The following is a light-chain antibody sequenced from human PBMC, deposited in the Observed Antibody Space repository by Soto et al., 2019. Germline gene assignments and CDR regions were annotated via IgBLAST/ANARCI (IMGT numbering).Light chain of an antibody. CDR1: QSISKY. CDR3: QQSYRTPYT. V-gene: IGKV1-39*01. Sequence: DIQMTQSPSSLSASVGDRVTITCRASQSISKYLNWYQQKPGKAPSLLMYAVSSLQGGVPPRFSGSASGTNFSLTIAGLQRVDFATYHCQQSYRTPYTFGQGSKVDIK. J-gene: IGKJ2*01. CDR2: AVS.